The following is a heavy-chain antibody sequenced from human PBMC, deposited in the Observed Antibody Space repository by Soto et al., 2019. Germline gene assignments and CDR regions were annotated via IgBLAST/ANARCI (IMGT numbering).Heavy chain of an antibody. J-gene: IGHJ4*02. CDR1: GFNFINFE. Sequence: PWGSLRLSCEASGFNFINFEINLVRKAPGKGLEWISYISSSGITTYYADFAEGRFTISRDNAKESLYLHLNSLRVDDTAVYYCARYGTRADWWGLGTQVTVSS. V-gene: IGHV3-48*03. CDR2: ISSSGITT. D-gene: IGHD1-1*01. CDR3: ARYGTRADW.